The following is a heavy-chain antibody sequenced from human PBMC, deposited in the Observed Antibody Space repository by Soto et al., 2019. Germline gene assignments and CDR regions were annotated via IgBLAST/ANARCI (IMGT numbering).Heavy chain of an antibody. CDR3: ARDREYSSSSYYYYGMDV. V-gene: IGHV6-1*01. D-gene: IGHD6-6*01. J-gene: IGHJ6*02. CDR1: GDSVSSNSAA. Sequence: SQTLSVASSMSGDSVSSNSAAWNWFRQSPSRGREWLGRTYYRSKLYNDYAVSVKSRITISPDTSKNQFSLQLNSVTPEDTAVYYCARDREYSSSSYYYYGMDVWGQGSTVTVSS. CDR2: TYYRSKLYN.